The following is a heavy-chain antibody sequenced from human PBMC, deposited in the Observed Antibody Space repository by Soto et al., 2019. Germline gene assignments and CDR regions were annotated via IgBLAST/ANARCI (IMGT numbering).Heavy chain of an antibody. CDR3: VKQAHGLDGVAFDY. V-gene: IGHV3-64D*06. Sequence: QPGGSLRLSCSASGFIFSESTIYWVRQAPGKGLEAISAVSTSGRSTYYADSVKDRFTISRDNSKNTLFLQMGSLRPEDTAIYYCVKQAHGLDGVAFDYWGQGTQVTVSS. D-gene: IGHD2-15*01. CDR2: VSTSGRST. CDR1: GFIFSEST. J-gene: IGHJ4*02.